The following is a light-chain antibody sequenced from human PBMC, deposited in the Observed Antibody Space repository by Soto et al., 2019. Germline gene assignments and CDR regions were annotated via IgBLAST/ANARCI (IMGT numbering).Light chain of an antibody. J-gene: IGLJ2*01. CDR2: GNS. CDR1: SSNIGAGYD. Sequence: QSVLTQPPSVSGAPGQRVTISCTGSSSNIGAGYDVHWYQQLPGTAPKLLIYGNSNRPSGVPDRFSGSKSGNTASLTVSGLQAEDEADYYCSSYAGSNNVLFGGGTKLTVL. V-gene: IGLV1-40*01. CDR3: SSYAGSNNVL.